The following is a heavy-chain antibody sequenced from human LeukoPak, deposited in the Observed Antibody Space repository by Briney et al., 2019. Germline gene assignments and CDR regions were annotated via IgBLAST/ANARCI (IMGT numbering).Heavy chain of an antibody. Sequence: GGSLRLSCATSGFTFSSYGMHWVRQAPGKGLEWVAFIRYDGSNKYYADSVKGRFTISRDNSKNALYLQMNSLRAEDTAVYYCAKPRDSSGPFDYWGQGTLVTVSS. D-gene: IGHD3-22*01. CDR1: GFTFSSYG. V-gene: IGHV3-30*02. J-gene: IGHJ4*02. CDR2: IRYDGSNK. CDR3: AKPRDSSGPFDY.